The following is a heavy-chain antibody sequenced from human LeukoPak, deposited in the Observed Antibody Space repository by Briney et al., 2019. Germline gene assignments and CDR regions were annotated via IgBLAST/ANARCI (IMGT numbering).Heavy chain of an antibody. CDR2: IKPDGSEK. CDR3: ARGVSSGVDWFDP. D-gene: IGHD2-15*01. J-gene: IGHJ5*02. V-gene: IGHV3-7*01. Sequence: GRCLRLSCAASGLTFSTFWMTWVRQAPGNGLEWVANIKPDGSEKYYVDSVKGRFTISRDNTKNSQYLQMSSLRAEDTAVYYCARGVSSGVDWFDPWGQGTLVIVSS. CDR1: GLTFSTFW.